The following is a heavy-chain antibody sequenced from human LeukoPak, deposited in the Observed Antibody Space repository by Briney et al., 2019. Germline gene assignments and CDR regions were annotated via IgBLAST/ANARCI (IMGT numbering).Heavy chain of an antibody. J-gene: IGHJ5*02. CDR2: IYYSGST. D-gene: IGHD3-3*01. CDR1: GGSISSYY. V-gene: IGHV4-39*01. Sequence: SETLSLTCTVSGGSISSYYWSWIRQPPGKGLEWIGSIYYSGSTYYNPSLKSRVTISVDTSKNQFSLKLSSVTAADTAVYYCARGDFWSGYKNWFDPWGQGTLVTVSS. CDR3: ARGDFWSGYKNWFDP.